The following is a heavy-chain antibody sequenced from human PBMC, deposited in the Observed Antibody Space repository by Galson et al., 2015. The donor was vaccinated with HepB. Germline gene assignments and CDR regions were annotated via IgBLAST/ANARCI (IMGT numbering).Heavy chain of an antibody. V-gene: IGHV3-30*03. Sequence: SLRLSCAASGFIFSGYGVHWVRQAPGKGLEWVAVISYDGGNKKYAESVKGRFTISRDNSKNTLYLQMNSLRAEDTAVYYCASGRTAMGYYYYGMDVWGQGTTVTVSS. D-gene: IGHD5-18*01. CDR3: ASGRTAMGYYYYGMDV. CDR1: GFIFSGYG. CDR2: ISYDGGNK. J-gene: IGHJ6*02.